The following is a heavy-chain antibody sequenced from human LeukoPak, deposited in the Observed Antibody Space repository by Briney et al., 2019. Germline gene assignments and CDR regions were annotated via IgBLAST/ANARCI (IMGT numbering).Heavy chain of an antibody. CDR1: RGSVNSGSYY. CDR2: ISFSGST. CDR3: ARGRMTGVFDY. V-gene: IGHV4-61*01. D-gene: IGHD3-9*01. J-gene: IGHJ4*02. Sequence: SETLSLTCTVSRGSVNSGSYYRSWIRQPPGKGLEWIGYISFSGSTNYNPSLKSRVTISVDTSKNQFSLRLSSVTAADTAVYYCARGRMTGVFDYWGQGTLSTVSS.